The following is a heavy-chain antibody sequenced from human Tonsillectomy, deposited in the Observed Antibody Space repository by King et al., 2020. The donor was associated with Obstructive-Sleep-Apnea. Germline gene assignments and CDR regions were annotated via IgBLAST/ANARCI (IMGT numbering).Heavy chain of an antibody. D-gene: IGHD3-10*01. CDR3: ARLRSGSGPYDNGCDP. V-gene: IGHV4-4*02. CDR1: QGSISSSHW. Sequence: VQLQESGPGLVNPSGTLSLTCTVSQGSISSSHWWSWVRQSPGKGLEWIGEVNLSGTTNYNPSLNSRVTISMDTSNSQFSLKLNSVAAADTAVYFCARLRSGSGPYDNGCDPWGQGTLVTVSS. CDR2: VNLSGTT. J-gene: IGHJ5*02.